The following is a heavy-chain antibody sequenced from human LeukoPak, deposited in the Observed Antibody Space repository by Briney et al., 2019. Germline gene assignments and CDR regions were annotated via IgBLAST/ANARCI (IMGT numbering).Heavy chain of an antibody. Sequence: PGGSLRLSCAVSGFTFSSYWMSWVRQAPGTGLEWVSAISGSGDRTDYADSVKGRFTISRDNSKNTLYLHMNSLRADDTAEYFCARDQYGSGTYYLYTPFEYWGQGILVTVSS. V-gene: IGHV3-23*01. D-gene: IGHD3-10*01. CDR1: GFTFSSYW. J-gene: IGHJ4*02. CDR3: ARDQYGSGTYYLYTPFEY. CDR2: ISGSGDRT.